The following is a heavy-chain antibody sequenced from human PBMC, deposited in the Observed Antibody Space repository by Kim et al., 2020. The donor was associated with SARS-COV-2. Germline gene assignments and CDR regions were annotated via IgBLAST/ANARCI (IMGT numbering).Heavy chain of an antibody. Sequence: GGSLRLSCAASGFTFSSYGMHWVRQAPGKGLEWVAVISYDGSNKYYADSVKGRFTISRDNSKNTLYLQMNSLRAEDTAVYYCAKDQKYYDCWSGDFSGLDDAANDYYYAMDVWGQGTTVTVSS. CDR1: GFTFSSYG. CDR3: AKDQKYYDCWSGDFSGLDDAANDYYYAMDV. J-gene: IGHJ6*02. D-gene: IGHD3-3*01. V-gene: IGHV3-30*18. CDR2: ISYDGSNK.